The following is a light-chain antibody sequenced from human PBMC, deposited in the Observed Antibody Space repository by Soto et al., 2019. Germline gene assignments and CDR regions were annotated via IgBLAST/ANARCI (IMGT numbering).Light chain of an antibody. CDR1: SSDVGGYDY. Sequence: QSALTQPRSVSGSPGQSPTISCTGSSSDVGGYDYVSWYQHHPGKAPKLIIYDVYKRPSGVPGRFSGSKSGNTASLTISGLQAEDEADYPCSSEAASHTLVFGGGTKLTVL. V-gene: IGLV2-11*01. CDR3: SSEAASHTLV. J-gene: IGLJ3*02. CDR2: DVY.